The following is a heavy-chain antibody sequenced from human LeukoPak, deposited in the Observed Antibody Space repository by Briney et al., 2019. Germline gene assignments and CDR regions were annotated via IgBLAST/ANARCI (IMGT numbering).Heavy chain of an antibody. CDR2: ISYDGSNK. J-gene: IGHJ4*02. CDR1: GFTFSSYA. CDR3: ARERLAVAGPFDY. Sequence: GGSLRLSCAASGFTFSSYAMHGVRQAPGKGLEGVAVISYDGSNKYYADSVKGRFTISRDNSKNTLYLQMNSLRAEDTAVYYCARERLAVAGPFDYWGQGTLVTVSS. D-gene: IGHD6-19*01. V-gene: IGHV3-30-3*01.